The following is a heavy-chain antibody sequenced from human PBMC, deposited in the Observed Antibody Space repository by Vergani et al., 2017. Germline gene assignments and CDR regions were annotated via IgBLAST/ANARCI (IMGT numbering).Heavy chain of an antibody. J-gene: IGHJ1*01. CDR3: ARDEDIVVVPAAYQH. Sequence: QVQLVQSGAEVKKPGSSVKVSCKASGGTFSSYTISWVRQAPGQGLEWMGRIIPILGIANYAQKFQGRVTITADKSTSTAYMELSSLRSEDTAVHYCARDEDIVVVPAAYQHWGQGTLVTVSS. D-gene: IGHD2-2*01. CDR2: IIPILGIA. V-gene: IGHV1-69*08. CDR1: GGTFSSYT.